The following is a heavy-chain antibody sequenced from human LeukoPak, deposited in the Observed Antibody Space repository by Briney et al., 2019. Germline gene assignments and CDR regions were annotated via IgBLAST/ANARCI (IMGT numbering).Heavy chain of an antibody. V-gene: IGHV3-21*01. D-gene: IGHD3-22*01. Sequence: PGGSLRLSCAASGFTFSSYSMNWVRQAPGKGLEWVSSISSSSSYIYYADSVKGRFTISRDNAKNSLYLQMNSLRAEDTAVYYCASFGVGIVVVSDYWGQGTMVTVSS. J-gene: IGHJ4*02. CDR1: GFTFSSYS. CDR3: ASFGVGIVVVSDY. CDR2: ISSSSSYI.